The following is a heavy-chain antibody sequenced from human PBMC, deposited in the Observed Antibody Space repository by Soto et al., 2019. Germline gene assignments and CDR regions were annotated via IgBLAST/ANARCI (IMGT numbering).Heavy chain of an antibody. CDR3: ARGVGSGSYYNQYNWFDP. D-gene: IGHD3-10*01. CDR1: GYTFTNYG. J-gene: IGHJ5*02. CDR2: INVYNGNT. Sequence: QVQPVQSGGEVKKPGASVKVSCKASGYTFTNYGISWVRQAPGQGLEWMGWINVYNGNTKYAQKVQGRVTMTTDTSTSTAYMELRSLRSDDTAVYYCARGVGSGSYYNQYNWFDPWGQGTLVTVSS. V-gene: IGHV1-18*01.